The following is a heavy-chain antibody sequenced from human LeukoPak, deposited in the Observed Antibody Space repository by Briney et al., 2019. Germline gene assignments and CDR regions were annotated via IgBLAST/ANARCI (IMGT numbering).Heavy chain of an antibody. CDR2: IYSGGST. J-gene: IGHJ4*02. Sequence: GGSLRLSCAASGFTFSSYWMHWVRHAPGKGLVWVSVIYSGGSTYFAHSGRFTISRDNSKNTLYLQMNSLRAEDTAVYYCARGPYSSGWWRSYFDYWGQGTLVTVSS. V-gene: IGHV3-53*01. D-gene: IGHD6-19*01. CDR3: ARGPYSSGWWRSYFDY. CDR1: GFTFSSYW.